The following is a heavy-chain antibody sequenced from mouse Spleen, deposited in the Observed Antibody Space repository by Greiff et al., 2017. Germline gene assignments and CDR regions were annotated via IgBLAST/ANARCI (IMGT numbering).Heavy chain of an antibody. CDR3: ARSNPWYFDV. CDR1: GYTFTSYW. J-gene: IGHJ1*01. Sequence: QVQLQQPGAELLKPGASVKMSCKASGYTFTSYWITWVKQRPGQGLEWIGDIYPGSGSTNYNEKFKSKATLTVDTSSSTAYMQLSSLTSEDSAVYYCARSNPWYFDVWGAGTTVTVSS. CDR2: IYPGSGST. V-gene: IGHV1-55*01.